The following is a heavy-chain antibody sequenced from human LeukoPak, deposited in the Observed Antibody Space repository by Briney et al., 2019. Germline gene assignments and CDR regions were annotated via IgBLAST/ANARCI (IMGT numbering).Heavy chain of an antibody. Sequence: SVKVSCKASGGTFSSYAISWVRQAPGQGLEWMGGIIPIFGTANYAQKFQGRVTITADESTSTAYMELSSLRSEDTAVYYFARRVMATIKYNWFDPWGQGTLVTVSS. V-gene: IGHV1-69*13. CDR3: ARRVMATIKYNWFDP. D-gene: IGHD5-24*01. J-gene: IGHJ5*02. CDR1: GGTFSSYA. CDR2: IIPIFGTA.